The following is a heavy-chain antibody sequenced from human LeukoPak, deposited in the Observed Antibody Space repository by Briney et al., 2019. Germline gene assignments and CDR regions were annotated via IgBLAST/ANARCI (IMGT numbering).Heavy chain of an antibody. CDR3: ARGGTRPDYYFDY. CDR1: GGSIINSNW. V-gene: IGHV4-4*02. CDR2: IDHSGST. D-gene: IGHD2-2*01. J-gene: IGHJ4*02. Sequence: SGTLSLTCAVSGGSIINSNWWSWVRQPPGKGLEWIGEIDHSGSTSYNPSLKSRVTISVDTSKNQFSLKLSSVTAADTAVYYCARGGTRPDYYFDYWGQGTLLTVSS.